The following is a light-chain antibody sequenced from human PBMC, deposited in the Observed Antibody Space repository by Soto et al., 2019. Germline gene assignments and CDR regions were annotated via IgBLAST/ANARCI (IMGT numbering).Light chain of an antibody. CDR3: QQYNNWPPWT. CDR2: DAS. J-gene: IGKJ1*01. CDR1: QSISSW. Sequence: DIQMTQSPSTLSASLGDRVTITCRASQSISSWLAWYQQKPGKAPKLLIYDASSLESGVPSRFSGSGSGTEFTLTISSLQSGDFAVYYCQQYNNWPPWTFGQGTKVDIK. V-gene: IGKV1-5*01.